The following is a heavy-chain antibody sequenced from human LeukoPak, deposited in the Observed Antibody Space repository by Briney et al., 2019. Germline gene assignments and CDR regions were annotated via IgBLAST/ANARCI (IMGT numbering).Heavy chain of an antibody. V-gene: IGHV3-74*01. CDR2: LNSDGGGG. CDR1: GFSFSSYW. CDR3: ARSSYPLHFDY. J-gene: IGHJ4*02. Sequence: GGSLRLSCAASGFSFSSYWMHWVRQAPGRGLVWVSRLNSDGGGGTYADFVKGRFTIFRDNAKNTLYLKTRSGTADDSAVYFCARSSYPLHFDYWGQGTLVTVSS.